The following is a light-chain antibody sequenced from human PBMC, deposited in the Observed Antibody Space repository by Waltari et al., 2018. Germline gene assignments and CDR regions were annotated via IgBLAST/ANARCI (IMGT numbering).Light chain of an antibody. CDR2: GKN. CDR1: SLRIYY. CDR3: TSRDLSGDVV. J-gene: IGLJ2*01. Sequence: SSELTQDPAVSVALGQTVRITCQGDSLRIYYGSWCRQKPGQSPELVIYGKNNRPSGIPDRFSASSSGNTASWTITGAQAEDEAVYYCTSRDLSGDVVFGGGTQVTVL. V-gene: IGLV3-19*01.